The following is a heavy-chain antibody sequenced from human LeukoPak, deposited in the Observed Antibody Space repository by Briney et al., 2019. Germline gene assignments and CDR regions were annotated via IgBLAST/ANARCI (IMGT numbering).Heavy chain of an antibody. CDR3: ARLYWGLGAFDI. V-gene: IGHV4-38-2*01. D-gene: IGHD3-16*01. CDR1: GYSIGTGYY. Sequence: SETLSLTCAVSGYSIGTGYYWAWIRQPPGKGLEWFGSIYHNESTYYNPSLKSRVTISVDTSKNQFSLKLSSVTAADTAVYYCARLYWGLGAFDIWGQGTMVTVSS. J-gene: IGHJ3*02. CDR2: IYHNEST.